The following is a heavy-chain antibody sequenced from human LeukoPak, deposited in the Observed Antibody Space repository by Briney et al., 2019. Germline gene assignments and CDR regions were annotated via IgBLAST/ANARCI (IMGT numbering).Heavy chain of an antibody. J-gene: IGHJ4*01. V-gene: IGHV3-7*01. CDR2: IKQDGGEK. D-gene: IGHD6-13*01. CDR3: ARDGTAAGLYFDL. CDR1: GFIFSDYW. Sequence: GGSLRVSCGVSGFIFSDYWMNWVRQAPGKGLEWVASIKQDGGEKSYVDSVKGRFTISRDNAKNSLYLQMSSLRAEDTAVYYCARDGTAAGLYFDLWGQGTPVTVSS.